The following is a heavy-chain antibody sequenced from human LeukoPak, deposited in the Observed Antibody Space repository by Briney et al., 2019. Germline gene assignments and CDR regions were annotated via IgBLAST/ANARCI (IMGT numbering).Heavy chain of an antibody. CDR1: GYTFTSYG. D-gene: IGHD5-18*01. CDR3: ARVDVYSSLGAFDI. Sequence: ASVKVSCKASGYTFTSYGIGWVRQGHGQGLEWMGWISAYNGNTNYAQKLQGRVTMTTDTSTSTAYMELRSLRSDDTAVYYCARVDVYSSLGAFDIWGQGTMVTVSS. J-gene: IGHJ3*02. V-gene: IGHV1-18*01. CDR2: ISAYNGNT.